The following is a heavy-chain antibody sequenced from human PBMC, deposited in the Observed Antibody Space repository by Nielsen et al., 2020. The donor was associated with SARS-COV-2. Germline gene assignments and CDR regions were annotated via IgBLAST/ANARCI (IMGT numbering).Heavy chain of an antibody. CDR2: IYYTGST. CDR3: ATHFRKGPYFFDY. J-gene: IGHJ4*02. CDR1: GGSISSYY. V-gene: IGHV4-59*08. Sequence: SETLSLTCTVSGGSISSYYWSWIRQPPGKGLEWIGYIYYTGSTDYNPSLKSRVTMSVDTSKNQFSLNLSSVTAADTAVYYCATHFRKGPYFFDYWGQGTLVTVSS.